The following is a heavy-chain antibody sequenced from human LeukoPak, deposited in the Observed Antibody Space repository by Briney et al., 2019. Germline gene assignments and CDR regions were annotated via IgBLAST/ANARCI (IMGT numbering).Heavy chain of an antibody. V-gene: IGHV3-23*01. D-gene: IGHD3-22*01. CDR2: ISGSGGST. J-gene: IGHJ4*02. CDR1: GFTFSSYA. CDR3: AKDMYYDSSGPVFDY. Sequence: PGGSLRLSCAASGFTFSSYAMSWVRQAPGKGLEWVSGISGSGGSTYYADSVKGRFTISRDTSKNTLYLQMNSPRAEDTAVYYCAKDMYYDSSGPVFDYWGQGTLVTVSS.